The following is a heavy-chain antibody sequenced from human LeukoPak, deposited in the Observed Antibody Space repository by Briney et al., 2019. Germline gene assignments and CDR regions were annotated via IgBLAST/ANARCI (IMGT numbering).Heavy chain of an antibody. Sequence: SETLSLTCTVSGGSISSYYWSWIRQPPGKGLEWIGYIYYSGSTNYNPSLKSRVTISVDTSKNQFSLKLSSVTAADTAVYYCARGPSSSRPYSSGWDTLRAPLYFDYWGQGTLVTVSS. CDR1: GGSISSYY. D-gene: IGHD6-19*01. J-gene: IGHJ4*02. CDR3: ARGPSSSRPYSSGWDTLRAPLYFDY. CDR2: IYYSGST. V-gene: IGHV4-59*12.